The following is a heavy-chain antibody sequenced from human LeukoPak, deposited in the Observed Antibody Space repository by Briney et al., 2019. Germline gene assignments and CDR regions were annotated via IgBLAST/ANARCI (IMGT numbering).Heavy chain of an antibody. D-gene: IGHD6-13*01. CDR1: GYTFTGYY. CDR2: INPNSGGT. J-gene: IGHJ4*02. Sequence: GALVKVSCKASGYTFTGYYMHWVRRAPGQGLEWMGWINPNSGGTNYAQKFQGWVTMTRDTSISTAYMELSRLRSDDTAVYYCARDRRRQQLVLDYWGQGTLVTVSS. V-gene: IGHV1-2*04. CDR3: ARDRRRQQLVLDY.